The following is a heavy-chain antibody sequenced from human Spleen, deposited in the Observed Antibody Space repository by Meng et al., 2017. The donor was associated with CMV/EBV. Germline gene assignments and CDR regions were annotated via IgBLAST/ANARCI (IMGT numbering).Heavy chain of an antibody. CDR3: ARRPTGIDY. V-gene: IGHV4-34*12. Sequence: GPGLGNPSETLSLTCAVNGGSLSGAYWNWIRQPPGKGLEWIGEIIHGGSPSYNPSLKSRVTISIDTSKNQLSLMLSSVTAADTAVYYCARRPTGIDYWGQGTLVTVSS. D-gene: IGHD2-8*02. J-gene: IGHJ4*02. CDR1: GGSLSGAY. CDR2: IIHGGSP.